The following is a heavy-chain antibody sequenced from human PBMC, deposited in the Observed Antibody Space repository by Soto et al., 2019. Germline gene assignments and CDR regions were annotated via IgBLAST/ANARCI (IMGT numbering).Heavy chain of an antibody. D-gene: IGHD2-2*01. CDR1: GGSISSYY. J-gene: IGHJ6*02. V-gene: IGHV4-59*01. Sequence: PSETLSLTCTASGGSISSYYWSWIRQPPGKGLEWIGYIYYSGSTNYNPSLKSRVTISVDTSKNQFSLKLSSVTAADTAVYYCARSVPAANTGMDVWGQETTVTISS. CDR2: IYYSGST. CDR3: ARSVPAANTGMDV.